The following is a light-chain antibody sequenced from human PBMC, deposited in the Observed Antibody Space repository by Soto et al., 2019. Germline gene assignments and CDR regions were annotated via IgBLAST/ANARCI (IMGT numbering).Light chain of an antibody. Sequence: DIQMTQSPSTLSAAVGDRVTITFRAIHTIGSLLARYQQKPGKAPKLLIYKASTLKSGVPSRFSGSGSGTEFTLTISSLQPDDFATYYCQHYNSYSEAFGQGTKVDI. CDR1: HTIGSL. CDR2: KAS. V-gene: IGKV1-5*03. J-gene: IGKJ1*01. CDR3: QHYNSYSEA.